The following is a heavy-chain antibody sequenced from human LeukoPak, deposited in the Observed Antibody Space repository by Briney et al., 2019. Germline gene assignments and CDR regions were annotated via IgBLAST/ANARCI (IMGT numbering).Heavy chain of an antibody. V-gene: IGHV1-69*13. CDR1: GGTFSSYA. CDR2: IIPIFGTA. D-gene: IGHD3-22*01. Sequence: ASVKVSCKASGGTFSSYAISWVRQAPGQGLEWMGGIIPIFGTANYAQKFQGRVTITADESTSTAYMELSSLRSEDTAVYYCAIYDSSGYYLEDRYYFDYWGQGTLVTVSS. J-gene: IGHJ4*02. CDR3: AIYDSSGYYLEDRYYFDY.